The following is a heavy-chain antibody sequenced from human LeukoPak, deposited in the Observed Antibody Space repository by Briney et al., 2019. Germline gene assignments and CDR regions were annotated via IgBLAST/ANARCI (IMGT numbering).Heavy chain of an antibody. CDR2: IYYSGST. D-gene: IGHD3-10*01. V-gene: IGHV4-59*08. CDR1: GGPISSYY. CDR3: ARRSGYYYGMDV. J-gene: IGHJ6*02. Sequence: SETLSLTCTVSGGPISSYYWSWLRQPPGKGLEWIGYIYYSGSTSYNPSLKSRVFISVDTSRNQFSLKLSSVTAADTAVYYCARRSGYYYGMDVWGQGTTVTVSS.